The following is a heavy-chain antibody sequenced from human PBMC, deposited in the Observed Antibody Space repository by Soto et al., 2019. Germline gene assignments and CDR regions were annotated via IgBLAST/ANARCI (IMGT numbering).Heavy chain of an antibody. CDR1: GFSLNTRGVG. D-gene: IGHD2-15*01. V-gene: IGHV2-5*02. CDR2: IYWDDDK. J-gene: IGHJ4*02. Sequence: ESGPTLVNPTQTLTLTCTFSGFSLNTRGVGVGWIRQPPGKALEWLAHIYWDDDKRYNPSLKNRLTITKDTSKNQVVLTMTNMDPVDTATYYCAHSRRIRVWVYYFDYWGQGTLVTVSS. CDR3: AHSRRIRVWVYYFDY.